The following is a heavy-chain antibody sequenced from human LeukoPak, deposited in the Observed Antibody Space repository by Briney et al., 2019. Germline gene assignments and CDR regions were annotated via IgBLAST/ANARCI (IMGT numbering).Heavy chain of an antibody. D-gene: IGHD2-15*01. CDR3: AKDRGYCSGVNCYRFDY. V-gene: IGHV3-23*01. Sequence: RGSPRLSCAASGFTFSNYAMSWVRQAPGKGLEWVSAISGSGGSTYFADSVKGRFTISRDNSNNTLYLQMNSLRAEDTAVYYCAKDRGYCSGVNCYRFDYWGQGTGVPVSS. J-gene: IGHJ4*02. CDR1: GFTFSNYA. CDR2: ISGSGGST.